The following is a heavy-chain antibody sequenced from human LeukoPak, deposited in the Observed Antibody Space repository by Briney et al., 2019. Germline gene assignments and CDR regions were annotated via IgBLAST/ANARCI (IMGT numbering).Heavy chain of an antibody. D-gene: IGHD3-22*01. CDR2: IYYSGST. CDR3: ARDQSDYYDSSGYPFDY. CDR1: GGSISSSTYY. Sequence: SETLSLTCTVSGGSISSSTYYWGWIRQPPGKGLEWVVSIYYSGSTYYNPSLKRRVTISVDTSKNQFSLKLSSVPAADTAVYHCARDQSDYYDSSGYPFDYWGQGTLVTVSS. J-gene: IGHJ4*02. V-gene: IGHV4-39*07.